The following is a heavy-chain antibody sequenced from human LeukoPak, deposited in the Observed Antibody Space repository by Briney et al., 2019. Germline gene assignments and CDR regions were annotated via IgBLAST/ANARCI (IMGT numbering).Heavy chain of an antibody. CDR3: ASLAVLWFGELSHFDY. CDR2: IYYSGST. V-gene: IGHV4-31*03. Sequence: SETLSLTCTVSGGSISSGGYYWSWIRQHPGKGLEWIGYIYYSGSTYYNPSLKSRVTISVDTSKNQFSLKLSSVTAADTAVYYCASLAVLWFGELSHFDYWGQGTLVTVSS. D-gene: IGHD3-10*01. J-gene: IGHJ4*02. CDR1: GGSISSGGYY.